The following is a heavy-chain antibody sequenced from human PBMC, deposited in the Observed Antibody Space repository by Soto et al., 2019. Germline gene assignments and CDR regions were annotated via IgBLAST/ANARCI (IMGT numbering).Heavy chain of an antibody. V-gene: IGHV3-23*01. J-gene: IGHJ5*02. CDR3: AKDMTQIRNCSGGSCFYDHFDP. CDR2: ISGSGGST. D-gene: IGHD2-15*01. CDR1: GFTFSSYA. Sequence: GESLKISCAASGFTFSSYAMSWVRQAPGKGLEWVSAISGSGGSTYYADSVKGRFTISRDNSKNTLYLQMNSLRAEDTAVYYCAKDMTQIRNCSGGSCFYDHFDPWGQGTLVTVSS.